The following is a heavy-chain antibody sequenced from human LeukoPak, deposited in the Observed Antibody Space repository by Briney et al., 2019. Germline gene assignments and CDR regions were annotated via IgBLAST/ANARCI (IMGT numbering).Heavy chain of an antibody. Sequence: RGEPLKIPCRTSGYNLTIYWSAWWGRMPGKGLEWWEIIYPGDSETRYRPSFQGQVTISADKSISTAYLQWSSLKASDTAMYCCARLSSSWNKVLDYWGQGTLVTVSS. CDR3: ARLSSSWNKVLDY. CDR2: IYPGDSET. D-gene: IGHD6-13*01. CDR1: GYNLTIYW. V-gene: IGHV5-51*01. J-gene: IGHJ4*02.